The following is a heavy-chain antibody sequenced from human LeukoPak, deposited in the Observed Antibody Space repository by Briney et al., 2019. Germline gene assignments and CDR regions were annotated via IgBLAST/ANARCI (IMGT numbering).Heavy chain of an antibody. Sequence: SETLSLTCTVSGGSVSSGSYYWSWIRQPPGKGLEWIGYIYYSGSTNYNPSLKSRVTISVDTSKNQFSLKLSSVTAADTAVYYCARVRDDSSGFGAFDIWGQGTMVTVSP. J-gene: IGHJ3*02. V-gene: IGHV4-61*01. CDR3: ARVRDDSSGFGAFDI. D-gene: IGHD3-22*01. CDR2: IYYSGST. CDR1: GGSVSSGSYY.